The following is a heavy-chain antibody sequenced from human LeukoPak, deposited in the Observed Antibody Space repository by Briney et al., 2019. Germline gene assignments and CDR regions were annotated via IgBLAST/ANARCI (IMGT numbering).Heavy chain of an antibody. D-gene: IGHD6-19*01. J-gene: IGHJ4*02. Sequence: SETLSLTCTVSGDSISGDHWRWLRQPPGKGLEWIGYINDIGRTSYSPSLKSRVTISLDMSKNQFSLRLISVTAADTAVYYCARAVTGTSMVDYWGQGTLVTVSS. CDR2: INDIGRT. CDR1: GDSISGDH. V-gene: IGHV4-59*08. CDR3: ARAVTGTSMVDY.